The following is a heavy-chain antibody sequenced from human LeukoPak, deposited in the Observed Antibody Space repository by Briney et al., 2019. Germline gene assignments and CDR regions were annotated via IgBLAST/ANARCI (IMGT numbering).Heavy chain of an antibody. CDR2: INPSGGST. CDR3: ARSGGEYSSSWYGSQIDY. V-gene: IGHV1-46*01. Sequence: ASVKVSCKASGYTFTSYYMHWVRQAPGQGLEWMGIINPSGGSTSYAQKFQGRVTMTRDTSTSTAYMELRSLRSDDTAVYYCARSGGEYSSSWYGSQIDYWGQGTLVTVSS. D-gene: IGHD6-13*01. CDR1: GYTFTSYY. J-gene: IGHJ4*02.